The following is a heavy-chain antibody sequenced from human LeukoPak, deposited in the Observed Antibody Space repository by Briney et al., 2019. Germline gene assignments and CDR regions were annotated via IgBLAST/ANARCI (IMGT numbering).Heavy chain of an antibody. CDR1: GGSISSSSYY. D-gene: IGHD3-10*01. CDR3: AKRAFGSGSFYFDY. J-gene: IGHJ4*02. V-gene: IGHV3-23*01. Sequence: ETLSLTCTVSGGSISSSSYYWGWVRQAPGKGLEWVSAISGSGGSTYYADSVRGRFTISRDNSKNTLYLQMNSLRAEDTAVYYCAKRAFGSGSFYFDYWGQGTLVTVSS. CDR2: ISGSGGST.